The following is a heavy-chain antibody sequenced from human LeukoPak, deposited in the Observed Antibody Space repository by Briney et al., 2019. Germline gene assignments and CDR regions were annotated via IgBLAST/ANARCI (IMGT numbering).Heavy chain of an antibody. CDR1: GGSFSGYY. Sequence: PSETLSLTCAVYGGSFSGYYRSWIRQPPGKGLEWIGEINHSGSTNYNPSLKSRVTISVDTSKNQFSLKLSSVTAADTAVYYCARGFREGIAASIFDYWGQGTLVTVSS. V-gene: IGHV4-34*01. CDR3: ARGFREGIAASIFDY. D-gene: IGHD6-13*01. CDR2: INHSGST. J-gene: IGHJ4*02.